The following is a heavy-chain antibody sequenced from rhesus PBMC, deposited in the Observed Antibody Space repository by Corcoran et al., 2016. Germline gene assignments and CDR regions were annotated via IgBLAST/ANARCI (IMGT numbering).Heavy chain of an antibody. V-gene: IGHV4-76*01. CDR1: AGSSSGGYG. CDR3: SRSGGCWGHYYDY. CDR2: FYGSSGSS. Sequence: QVQVQASGPGLVEPCETLSRRCPGAAGSSSGGYGRRLVRPPPGKGLEWIGYFYGSSGSSNSNPSLKTLVTSSNDSSNNEFSLKLSSVTAADTAVYSFSRSGGCWGHYYDYWGQGVLVTVSS. J-gene: IGHJ4*01. D-gene: IGHD3-34*01.